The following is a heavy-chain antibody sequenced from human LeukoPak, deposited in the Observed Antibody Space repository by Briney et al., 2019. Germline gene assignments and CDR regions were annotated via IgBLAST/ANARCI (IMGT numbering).Heavy chain of an antibody. CDR3: VTGHYDSRMYFDL. J-gene: IGHJ2*01. Sequence: PGGSLRLSCTASGLTFNTFWVQWLAQAPGKGRVWISQIKFDGSLASYADYVKGRFTISRDNAKSTVYLQMSSLGTEDTAVYYCVTGHYDSRMYFDLWGRGALVTVSS. V-gene: IGHV3-74*01. D-gene: IGHD3-22*01. CDR1: GLTFNTFW. CDR2: IKFDGSLA.